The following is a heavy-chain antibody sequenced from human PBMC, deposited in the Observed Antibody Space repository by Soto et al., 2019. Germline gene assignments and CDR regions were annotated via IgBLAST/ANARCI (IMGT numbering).Heavy chain of an antibody. CDR1: GFTFSSYG. CDR2: ISYDGSNK. D-gene: IGHD3-3*01. Sequence: ESVGGVVQPGRSLRLSCAASGFTFSSYGMHWVRQAPGKGLEWVAVISYDGSNKYYADSVKGRFTISRDNSKNTLYLQMNSLRAEDTAVYYCAKSYYDFWSGYDYYYGMDVWGQGTTVTVSS. V-gene: IGHV3-30*18. CDR3: AKSYYDFWSGYDYYYGMDV. J-gene: IGHJ6*02.